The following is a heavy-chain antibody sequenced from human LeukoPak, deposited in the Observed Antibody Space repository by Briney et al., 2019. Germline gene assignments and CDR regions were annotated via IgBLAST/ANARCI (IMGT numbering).Heavy chain of an antibody. D-gene: IGHD4-17*01. Sequence: GGSLRLSCAASGFTFDDYAMHWVRQAPGKGLEWVSGISWNSGSIGYADSVKGRFTISRDNSKNTLYLQMNSLRAEDTAVCYCARVEVDGDYSTPDAYGMDVWGQGTTVTVSS. CDR3: ARVEVDGDYSTPDAYGMDV. J-gene: IGHJ6*02. CDR2: ISWNSGSI. V-gene: IGHV3-9*01. CDR1: GFTFDDYA.